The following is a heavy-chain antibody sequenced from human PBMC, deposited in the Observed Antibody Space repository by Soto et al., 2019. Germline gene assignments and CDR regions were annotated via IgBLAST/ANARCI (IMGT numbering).Heavy chain of an antibody. CDR3: ARAMYYDFWSGYVY. CDR1: GFTFSSYS. Sequence: GGSLRLSCAASGFTFSSYSMNWVRQAPGKGLEWVSYISSSSSTIYYADSVKGRFTISRDNAKNSLYLQMNSLRDEDTAVYYCARAMYYDFWSGYVYWGQGTLVTVSS. D-gene: IGHD3-3*01. V-gene: IGHV3-48*02. J-gene: IGHJ4*02. CDR2: ISSSSSTI.